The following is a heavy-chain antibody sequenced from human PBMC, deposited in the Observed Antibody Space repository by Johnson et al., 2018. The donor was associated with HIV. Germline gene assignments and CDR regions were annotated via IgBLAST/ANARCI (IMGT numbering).Heavy chain of an antibody. D-gene: IGHD2-21*02. CDR1: GFTFRSYG. V-gene: IGHV3-30*03. J-gene: IGHJ3*02. CDR3: ARKVVTADDAFDI. CDR2: ISYDGSNT. Sequence: QMLLVESGGGVVQPGRSLRLSCVASGFTFRSYGIHWVRQAPGKGLEWVALISYDGSNTYYADSVKCRFTISRDNSKNTLYLQMGSLRAEDMAVYYCARKVVTADDAFDIWGQGTMVTVSS.